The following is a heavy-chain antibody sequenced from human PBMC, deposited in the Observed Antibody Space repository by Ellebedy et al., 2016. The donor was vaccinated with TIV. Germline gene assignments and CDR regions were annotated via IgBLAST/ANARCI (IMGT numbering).Heavy chain of an antibody. CDR3: ARHADHDILTLYSPLDL. V-gene: IGHV4-59*08. J-gene: IGHJ4*02. Sequence: MPSETLSLTCTFSGGSISYYYWSWIRQPPGKELEWIGNIYYRGTTNYKPSLKSRVTISVDTTSNQLSLKLTSVPAADTAVYYCARHADHDILTLYSPLDLWGQGILVTVSS. D-gene: IGHD3-9*01. CDR2: IYYRGTT. CDR1: GGSISYYY.